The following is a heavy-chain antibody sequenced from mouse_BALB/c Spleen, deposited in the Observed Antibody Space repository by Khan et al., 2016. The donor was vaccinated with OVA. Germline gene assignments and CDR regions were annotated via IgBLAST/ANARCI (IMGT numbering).Heavy chain of an antibody. D-gene: IGHD1-1*01. CDR2: IWGDGST. CDR3: VLDFYGRAWFAY. Sequence: QVQLKESGPGLVAPSQSLSITCTVSGFSLTNYGVGWVRQPPGKGLEWLGIIWGDGSTNYHSALISRLSISKDNSKSQVFLKLNSLQTDDTASYDGVLDFYGRAWFAYWGQGTLVTVSA. J-gene: IGHJ3*01. V-gene: IGHV2-3*01. CDR1: GFSLTNYG.